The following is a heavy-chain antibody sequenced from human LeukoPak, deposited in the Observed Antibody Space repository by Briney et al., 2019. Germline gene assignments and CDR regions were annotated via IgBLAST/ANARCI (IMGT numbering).Heavy chain of an antibody. J-gene: IGHJ4*02. Sequence: ASVKVSCKASGYTFTGYYIHWVRQAPGQGPEWMGWINPNSGGTNYAQNFQGRVTMTRDTSISTAYMELSRLRSDDTAVYYCARGLRLGDHLAYWGQGTLVTVSS. V-gene: IGHV1-2*02. CDR1: GYTFTGYY. CDR2: INPNSGGT. CDR3: ARGLRLGDHLAY. D-gene: IGHD3-16*01.